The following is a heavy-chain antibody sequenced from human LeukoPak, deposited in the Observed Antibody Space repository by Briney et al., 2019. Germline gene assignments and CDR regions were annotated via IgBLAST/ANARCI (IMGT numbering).Heavy chain of an antibody. Sequence: GGSLRLSCAASGFTFSSFAMTWVRQAPGKGLEWVSGISGSGGNTYYADSVKGRCTISRDNSKNTLYLQMDSLRAEDTAVYYCAKDASPYYWGQGTLVTVSS. CDR3: AKDASPYY. J-gene: IGHJ4*02. CDR2: ISGSGGNT. CDR1: GFTFSSFA. V-gene: IGHV3-23*01.